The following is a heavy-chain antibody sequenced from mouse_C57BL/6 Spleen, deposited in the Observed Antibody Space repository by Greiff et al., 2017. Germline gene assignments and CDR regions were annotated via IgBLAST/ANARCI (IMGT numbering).Heavy chain of an antibody. CDR3: ARGDYDFDY. V-gene: IGHV3-6*01. CDR2: ISYDGSN. Sequence: EVQVVESGPGLVKPSQSLSLTCSVTGYSITSGYYWNWIRQFPGNKLEWMGYISYDGSNNYNPSLKNRISITRDTSQNQFFLKLNSVTTEDTATYYSARGDYDFDYWGQGTTLTVSS. CDR1: GYSITSGYY. J-gene: IGHJ2*01. D-gene: IGHD2-4*01.